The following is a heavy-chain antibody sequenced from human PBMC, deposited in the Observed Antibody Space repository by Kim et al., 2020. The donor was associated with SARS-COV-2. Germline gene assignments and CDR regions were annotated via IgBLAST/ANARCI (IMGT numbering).Heavy chain of an antibody. CDR1: GYSFTTYT. CDR3: TRELWPTPFDY. D-gene: IGHD6-19*01. Sequence: ASVKVSCKASGYSFTTYTIHWVRQAPGQRPEWMGWINTGNGGTEYSQKFQGRLTITRDTSASTAYMDLSSLISEDTAVYYCTRELWPTPFDYWGQGTLVTVSS. V-gene: IGHV1-3*04. J-gene: IGHJ4*02. CDR2: INTGNGGT.